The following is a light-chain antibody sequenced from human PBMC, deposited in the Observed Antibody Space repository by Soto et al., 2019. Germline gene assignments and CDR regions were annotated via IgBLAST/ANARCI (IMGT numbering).Light chain of an antibody. V-gene: IGKV4-1*01. Sequence: DIVMTQSPDSLAVSLGERATINCKSSQRVLYSSNNNNYLAWYQHKPGQPPKLLIYWASTRESGVPDRFSGSGSGTDFTLTISSLQAEDVAVYYCQQYYSTPQTFGQGTKVEIK. CDR2: WAS. CDR3: QQYYSTPQT. J-gene: IGKJ1*01. CDR1: QRVLYSSNNNNY.